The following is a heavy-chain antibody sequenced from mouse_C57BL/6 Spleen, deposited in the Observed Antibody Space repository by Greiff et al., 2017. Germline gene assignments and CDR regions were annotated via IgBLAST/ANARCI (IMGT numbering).Heavy chain of an antibody. CDR3: ARGANWDGWGFAY. Sequence: EVKLMESGPELVKPGASVKIPCTASGYTFTDYNMDWVQQSHGKRLEWIGDINPNNGGTIYNQKFKGKATLTVDKSSSTAYMELRSLTSEATAVYYCARGANWDGWGFAYWGQGTLVTVSA. CDR2: INPNNGGT. J-gene: IGHJ3*01. V-gene: IGHV1-18*01. CDR1: GYTFTDYN. D-gene: IGHD4-1*01.